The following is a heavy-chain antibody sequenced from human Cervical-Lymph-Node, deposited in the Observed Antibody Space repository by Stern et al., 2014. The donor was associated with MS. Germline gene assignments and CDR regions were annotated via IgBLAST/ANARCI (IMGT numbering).Heavy chain of an antibody. CDR1: GFSFSTYP. CDR2: ISYDGDNK. V-gene: IGHV3-30*04. Sequence: VQLVESGGGVVQPGRSLRLPCAASGFSFSTYPMHWVRQAPGTGLDGGAFISYDGDNKSYAESVKGRFTISRDNYKKPLSLQINSLRGDDTAVYYCARANNYYGMDVWGQGATVSVSS. J-gene: IGHJ6*02. D-gene: IGHD2/OR15-2a*01. CDR3: ARANNYYGMDV.